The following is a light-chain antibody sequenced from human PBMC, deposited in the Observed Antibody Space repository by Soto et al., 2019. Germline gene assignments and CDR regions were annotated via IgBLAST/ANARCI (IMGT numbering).Light chain of an antibody. CDR3: SSDAGSNNVV. Sequence: QSALTQPPSASGSPGQSVTISCTRTSSDAGGYTYVSWYQHHPGKAPKLVIYEVNKRPSGVPDRFSGSKAGNTAPLTVSGLQDEDEADYYCSSDAGSNNVVFGGGTKVTVL. J-gene: IGLJ2*01. CDR1: SSDAGGYTY. V-gene: IGLV2-8*01. CDR2: EVN.